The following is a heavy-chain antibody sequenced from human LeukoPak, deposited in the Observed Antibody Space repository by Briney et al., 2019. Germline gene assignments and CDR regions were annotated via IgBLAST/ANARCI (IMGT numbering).Heavy chain of an antibody. J-gene: IGHJ4*02. CDR2: IYPGDSDT. Sequence: GEPLKISCKSSGYTFSNHWIGWVRQMPGKGLEWMGIIYPGDSDTRYSPSFEGQVSISADKSISTAYLQWSSLKASDTAMYYCVRVPYSISSMDYWGQGTLVTVSS. CDR1: GYTFSNHW. V-gene: IGHV5-51*01. D-gene: IGHD6-6*01. CDR3: VRVPYSISSMDY.